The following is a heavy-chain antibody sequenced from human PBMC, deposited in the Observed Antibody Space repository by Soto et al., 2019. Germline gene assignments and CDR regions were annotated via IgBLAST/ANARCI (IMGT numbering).Heavy chain of an antibody. CDR2: MNPNSGNT. CDR3: ARGGAYDGAGSSP. J-gene: IGHJ5*02. V-gene: IGHV1-8*01. Sequence: QVQLVQSGAEVKKPGASVKVSCKASGYTFTSYDINWVRQATGQGLEWMGWMNPNSGNTGYAQKFQGRVTMTRNASISTAYMELSSLGSEATAGEYCARGGAYDGAGSSPWGQGTLGTVSS. CDR1: GYTFTSYD. D-gene: IGHD3-10*01.